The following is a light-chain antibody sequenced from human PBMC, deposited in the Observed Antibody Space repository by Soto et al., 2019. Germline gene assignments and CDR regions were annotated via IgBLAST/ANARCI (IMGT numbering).Light chain of an antibody. Sequence: QSALTQPASVSGSPGQSITISCTGTSSDVGSYNLVSWYQQHPGKAPKLMIYEGSKRPSGVSNRFSGSKSGNTASLTISGLQAEDEADYYCCSYAGSIPYDFGTGTKLTVL. CDR3: CSYAGSIPYD. CDR2: EGS. J-gene: IGLJ1*01. V-gene: IGLV2-23*01. CDR1: SSDVGSYNL.